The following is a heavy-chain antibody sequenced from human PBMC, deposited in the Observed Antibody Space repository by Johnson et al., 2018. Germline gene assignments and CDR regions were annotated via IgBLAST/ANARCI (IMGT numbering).Heavy chain of an antibody. V-gene: IGHV5-51*03. CDR3: ARKRRPAIRYFEHDAFDI. CDR1: GYTFTNFR. Sequence: QLVESGAEVKKPGESLKISCKGSGYTFTNFRIGWVRQMPGKGLEWMGILYPGDSDTRYSPSFPAQVTISAASSITTAYLQWSRLKAPDTAMYYCARKRRPAIRYFEHDAFDIWGLGTLVTVSS. J-gene: IGHJ3*02. CDR2: LYPGDSDT. D-gene: IGHD3-9*01.